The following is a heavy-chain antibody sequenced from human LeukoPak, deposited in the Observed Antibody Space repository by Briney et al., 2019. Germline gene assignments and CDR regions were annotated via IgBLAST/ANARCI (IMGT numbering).Heavy chain of an antibody. J-gene: IGHJ5*02. V-gene: IGHV4-59*01. D-gene: IGHD3-10*01. Sequence: PSETLSLTCTVSGGSINSYYWSWIRQPPGKGLEWIGYIYYNGSTNYNPSLKSRVIISVDTSKNQFSLKLSSVTAADTAVYYCARERYYGSGSYSWFHPWGQGTLVTVSS. CDR2: IYYNGST. CDR1: GGSINSYY. CDR3: ARERYYGSGSYSWFHP.